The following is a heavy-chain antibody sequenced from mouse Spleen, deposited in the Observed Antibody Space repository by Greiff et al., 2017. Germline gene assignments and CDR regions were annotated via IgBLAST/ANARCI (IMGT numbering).Heavy chain of an antibody. V-gene: IGHV1S26*01. D-gene: IGHD2-2*01. CDR2: INPSSGYT. J-gene: IGHJ1*01. Sequence: QVQLQQPGAELVKPGASVKVSCKASGYTFTSYTMHWVKQRPGQGLEWIGYINPSSGYTKYNQKFKDKATLTADKSSSTAYMQLSSLTSEDSAVYYCARGGYYWYFDVWGAGTTVTVSS. CDR3: ARGGYYWYFDV. CDR1: GYTFTSYT.